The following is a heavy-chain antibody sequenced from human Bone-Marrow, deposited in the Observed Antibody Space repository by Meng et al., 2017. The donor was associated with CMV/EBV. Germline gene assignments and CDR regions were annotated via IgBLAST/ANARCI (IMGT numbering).Heavy chain of an antibody. V-gene: IGHV3-30*04. CDR1: GFNFSSYA. CDR3: ARSTWIQLWFFDY. CDR2: ISYDGSNK. Sequence: CAASGFNFSSYAMHWVRQAPGKGLEWVAVISYDGSNKYYADSVKGRFTISRDNSKNTLYLQMNSLRAEDTAVYYCARSTWIQLWFFDYWGQGTLVTVSS. D-gene: IGHD5-18*01. J-gene: IGHJ4*02.